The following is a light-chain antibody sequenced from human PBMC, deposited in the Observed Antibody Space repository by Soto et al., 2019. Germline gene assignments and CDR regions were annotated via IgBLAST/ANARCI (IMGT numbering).Light chain of an antibody. Sequence: QSVLTQPPSASGSPGQSVTISCTGTSSDVGGYDYVSWYQQYPGKAPKLIIYEVSKKPSGVPDRFSGSKSGNTASLTVSGLQAEDEADYYCCSYEGTNNVEVFGTGTKLTVL. CDR1: SSDVGGYDY. CDR3: CSYEGTNNVEV. V-gene: IGLV2-8*01. CDR2: EVS. J-gene: IGLJ1*01.